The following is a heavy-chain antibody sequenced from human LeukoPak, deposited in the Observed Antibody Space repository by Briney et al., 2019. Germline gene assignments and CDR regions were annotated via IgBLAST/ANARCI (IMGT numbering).Heavy chain of an antibody. CDR2: VYSGGTI. Sequence: GGSLRLSCAASGFTARTNYMSWVRQAPGKGLEWVSVVYSGGTISYADSVKGRFTISRDNSKNTLYLQMNSLRAEDTAVYYCASAAGAFDNWGQGAMVTVSS. CDR1: GFTARTNY. D-gene: IGHD6-13*01. CDR3: ASAAGAFDN. V-gene: IGHV3-66*01. J-gene: IGHJ3*02.